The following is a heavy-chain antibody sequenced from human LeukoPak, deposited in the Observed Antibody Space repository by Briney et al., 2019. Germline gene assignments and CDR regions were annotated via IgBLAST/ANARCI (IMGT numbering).Heavy chain of an antibody. Sequence: PSQTLSLTCTVSGGSIGDGDYYWSWIRQHPGKGLEWIGYIYYSGSTYYNPSLKSRVTISVDTSKNQFSLRLSSVTAADTAAYYCARSEAGMVRFFDNWGQGTLVTVSS. J-gene: IGHJ4*02. D-gene: IGHD4-23*01. V-gene: IGHV4-31*03. CDR3: ARSEAGMVRFFDN. CDR2: IYYSGST. CDR1: GGSIGDGDYY.